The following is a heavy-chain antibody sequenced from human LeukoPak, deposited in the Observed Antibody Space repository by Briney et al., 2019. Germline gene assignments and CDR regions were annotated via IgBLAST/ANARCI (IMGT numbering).Heavy chain of an antibody. D-gene: IGHD3-22*01. V-gene: IGHV4-61*02. CDR3: ARKRDYYDSSGPLGDAFDI. CDR2: IYTSGST. CDR1: GGSISSGSYY. J-gene: IGHJ3*02. Sequence: SETLSLTCTVSGGSISSGSYYWSWIRQPAGKGLEWIGRIYTSGSTNYNPSLKSRVTISVDTSKNQFSLKLSSVTAADTAVYYCARKRDYYDSSGPLGDAFDIWGQGTMVTVSS.